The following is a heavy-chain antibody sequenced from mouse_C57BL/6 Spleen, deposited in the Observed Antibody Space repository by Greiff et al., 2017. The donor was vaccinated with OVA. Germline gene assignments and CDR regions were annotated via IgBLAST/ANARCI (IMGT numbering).Heavy chain of an antibody. CDR3: ASSLGPTYFDY. V-gene: IGHV3-6*01. Sequence: EVKLMESGPGLVKPSQSLSLTCSVTGYSITSGYYWNWIRQFPGNKLEWMGYISYDGSNNYNPSLKNRISITRDTSKNQFFLKLNSVTTEDTATYYCASSLGPTYFDYWGQGTTLTVSS. D-gene: IGHD4-1*01. CDR1: GYSITSGYY. CDR2: ISYDGSN. J-gene: IGHJ2*01.